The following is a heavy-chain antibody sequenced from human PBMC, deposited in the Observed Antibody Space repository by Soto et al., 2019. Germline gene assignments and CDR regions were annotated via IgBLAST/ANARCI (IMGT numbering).Heavy chain of an antibody. J-gene: IGHJ6*02. D-gene: IGHD3-10*01. CDR2: ISGYNGNT. V-gene: IGHV1-18*04. CDR3: ARAGKYYYGSGSPYYYGMDV. CDR1: GYTFTSYG. Sequence: QVQLVQSGAEVKKPGASVKVSCKASGYTFTSYGVSWVRQAPGQVLEWMGWISGYNGNTNYAQKLQGRVTMTTDTSTSTAYMELRSLRSDDTAGYYWARAGKYYYGSGSPYYYGMDVWGQGITVTVSS.